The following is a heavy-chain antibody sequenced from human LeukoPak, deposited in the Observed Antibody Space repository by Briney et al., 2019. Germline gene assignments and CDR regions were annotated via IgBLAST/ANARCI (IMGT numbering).Heavy chain of an antibody. D-gene: IGHD6-13*01. Sequence: GGSLRLSCAASGFTFSSYWMSWVRQAPGKGLEWVANIKQDGSEKYYVDSVKGRFTISRDNAKNSLYLQMNSLRAEDTAVYYCARDRGSWYGWSILDYWGQGTLVTVSS. CDR2: IKQDGSEK. CDR3: ARDRGSWYGWSILDY. CDR1: GFTFSSYW. V-gene: IGHV3-7*01. J-gene: IGHJ4*02.